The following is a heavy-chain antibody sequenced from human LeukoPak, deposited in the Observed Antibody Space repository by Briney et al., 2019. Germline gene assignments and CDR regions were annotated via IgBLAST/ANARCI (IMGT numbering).Heavy chain of an antibody. D-gene: IGHD6-13*01. CDR3: AKVGSSWYSTYYFDY. J-gene: IGHJ4*02. CDR1: GFTFSSYA. CDR2: ISGSGGST. V-gene: IGHV3-23*01. Sequence: GGSLRLSCAASGFTFSSYAMSWVRQAPGKGLEWVSAISGSGGSTYYADSVKGRFTISRDNSKNMLYLQMNSLRAEDTAVYYCAKVGSSWYSTYYFDYWGQGTLVTVSS.